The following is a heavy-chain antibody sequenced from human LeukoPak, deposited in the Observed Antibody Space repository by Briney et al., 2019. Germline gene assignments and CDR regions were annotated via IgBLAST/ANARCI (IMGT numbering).Heavy chain of an antibody. J-gene: IGHJ6*03. Sequence: GESLKISCKGSGYSFTSYWISWVRQMPGKGLEWTGIIYPGDSDTRYSPSFQGQVTISADRSISTAYLQWSSLKASDTAMYYCARGFYGGYYYYYYMDVWGKGTTVTVSS. CDR2: IYPGDSDT. CDR3: ARGFYGGYYYYYYMDV. V-gene: IGHV5-51*01. D-gene: IGHD4/OR15-4a*01. CDR1: GYSFTSYW.